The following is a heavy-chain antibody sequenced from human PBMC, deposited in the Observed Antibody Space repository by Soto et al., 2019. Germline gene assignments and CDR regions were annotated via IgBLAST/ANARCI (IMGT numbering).Heavy chain of an antibody. CDR2: INHSGST. D-gene: IGHD2-2*01. V-gene: IGHV4-34*01. CDR3: ARGRNIVVVPAAKIYYMDV. J-gene: IGHJ6*03. Sequence: SETLSLTCTVSGGSIGSGGYYWSWIRQPPGKGLEWIGEINHSGSTNYNPSLKSRVTISVDTSKNQFSLKLSSVTAADTAVYYCARGRNIVVVPAAKIYYMDVWGKGTTVTVSS. CDR1: GGSIGSGGYY.